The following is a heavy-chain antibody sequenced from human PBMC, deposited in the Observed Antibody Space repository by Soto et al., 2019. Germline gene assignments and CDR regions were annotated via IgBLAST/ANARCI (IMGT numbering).Heavy chain of an antibody. V-gene: IGHV3-15*01. Sequence: GGSVRLSCAASGFTFSNAWMSWVRQAPGKGREWVGRIKSKTDGGTTDYAAPVKGRFTISRDDSKNTLYLQMNSLKTEDTAVYYCTTGTMYYYDSSGYSFFDYGMDVWGQGTTVTVSS. J-gene: IGHJ6*02. CDR3: TTGTMYYYDSSGYSFFDYGMDV. CDR1: GFTFSNAW. D-gene: IGHD3-22*01. CDR2: IKSKTDGGTT.